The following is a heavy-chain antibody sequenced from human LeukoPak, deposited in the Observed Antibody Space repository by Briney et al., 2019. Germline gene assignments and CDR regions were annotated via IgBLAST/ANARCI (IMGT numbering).Heavy chain of an antibody. CDR1: GGSFSGYY. V-gene: IGHV4-34*01. Sequence: PSETLSLTCAVYGGSFSGYYWSWIRQPPGKGLEWIGEINHSGSTNYNPSLKSRVTISVDTSKNQFSLKLSSVTAADTAVYYCARDKGRGYSYGYVVYWGQGTLVTVSS. CDR3: ARDKGRGYSYGYVVY. CDR2: INHSGST. J-gene: IGHJ4*02. D-gene: IGHD5-18*01.